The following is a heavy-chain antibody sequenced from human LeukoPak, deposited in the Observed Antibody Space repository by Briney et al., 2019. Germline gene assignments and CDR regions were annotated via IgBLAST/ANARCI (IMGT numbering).Heavy chain of an antibody. CDR1: GFTFRSYG. V-gene: IGHV3-30*18. CDR2: ISIDGIKK. Sequence: GGSLRLSCAASGFTFRSYGMHWVRQAPGKGLEWVALISIDGIKKYYADSVKGRFTISRDNSKNTLYLQMNSLTAEDTAVYYCAKDPSLDCSSTTCYVDYWGQGTLVTVSS. J-gene: IGHJ4*02. D-gene: IGHD2-2*01. CDR3: AKDPSLDCSSTTCYVDY.